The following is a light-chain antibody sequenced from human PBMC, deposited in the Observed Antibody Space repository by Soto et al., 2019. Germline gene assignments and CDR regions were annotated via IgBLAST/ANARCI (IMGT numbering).Light chain of an antibody. Sequence: QSALTQPASVSGSPGQTITISCTGSSTNVGTYDLVSWYQHHPGAAPKLMIYDATRRPSGIANRFSGSKSGNTASLTIAGLHEEDADDSCCCLFAGSYSWVFGGGTKLTVL. V-gene: IGLV2-23*01. CDR3: CLFAGSYSWV. J-gene: IGLJ3*02. CDR2: DAT. CDR1: STNVGTYDL.